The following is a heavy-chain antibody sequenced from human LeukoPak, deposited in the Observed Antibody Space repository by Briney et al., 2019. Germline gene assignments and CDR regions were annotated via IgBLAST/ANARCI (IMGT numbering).Heavy chain of an antibody. J-gene: IGHJ5*02. CDR1: GFTFNNYT. Sequence: GGSLRLSCAASGFTFNNYTVSWVRQAPGKGLEWVSAISGSGGSTYYADSVKGRFTISRDNSKNTLSLQMNSLRAEDTAVYYCAKPLATSVNWFDPWGQGTLVTVSS. CDR2: ISGSGGST. V-gene: IGHV3-23*01. D-gene: IGHD4-17*01. CDR3: AKPLATSVNWFDP.